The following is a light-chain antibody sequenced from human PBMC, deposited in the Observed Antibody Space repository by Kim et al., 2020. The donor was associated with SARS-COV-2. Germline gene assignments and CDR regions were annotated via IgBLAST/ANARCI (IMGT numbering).Light chain of an antibody. CDR2: YDT. CDR3: QVWDGDSDHPYV. Sequence: PGKTARITCGGNNIGSKSVHWYQQKPGQAPVLVIYYDTDRPSGIPERCSGSNSGNTATLTISGVEAGDEADYYCQVWDGDSDHPYVFGAGTKVTVL. J-gene: IGLJ1*01. CDR1: NIGSKS. V-gene: IGLV3-21*04.